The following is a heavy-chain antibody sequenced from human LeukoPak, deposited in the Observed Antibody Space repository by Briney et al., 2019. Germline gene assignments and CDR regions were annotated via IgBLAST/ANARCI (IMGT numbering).Heavy chain of an antibody. D-gene: IGHD4-17*01. J-gene: IGHJ4*02. CDR3: ASHDSGHFDY. Sequence: SVTLSLTFAVSGYSISSGYYWGWIRQPPGKGLEWIGSIYHSGSTYYNPSLKSRVTISVDTSKNQFSLKLSSVTAADTAVYYCASHDSGHFDYWGQGTLVTVSS. V-gene: IGHV4-38-2*01. CDR2: IYHSGST. CDR1: GYSISSGYY.